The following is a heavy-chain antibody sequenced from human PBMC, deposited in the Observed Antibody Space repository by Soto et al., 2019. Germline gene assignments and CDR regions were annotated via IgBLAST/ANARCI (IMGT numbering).Heavy chain of an antibody. CDR3: ARGVESISTSSLISHWFDP. Sequence: SETLSLTCTVSGGSISSGGYYWSWIRQHPGKGLEWIGYIYYSGSTYYNPSLKSRVTISVDTSKNQFSLKLSSVTAADTAVYYCARGVESISTSSLISHWFDPWGQGTLVT. V-gene: IGHV4-31*03. J-gene: IGHJ5*02. CDR2: IYYSGST. D-gene: IGHD2-2*01. CDR1: GGSISSGGYY.